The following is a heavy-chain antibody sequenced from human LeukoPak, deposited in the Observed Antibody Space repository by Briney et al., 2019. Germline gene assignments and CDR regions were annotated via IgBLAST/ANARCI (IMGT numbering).Heavy chain of an antibody. J-gene: IGHJ5*02. V-gene: IGHV4-39*07. D-gene: IGHD1-26*01. Sequence: SETLSLTCTVSGGSISSSSYYWGWIRQPPGKGLEWIGTIYYTGNTYYNPSLKSRVTISVDTSKNQFSLKLSSVTAADTAVYYCARARKWELPSWGQGTLVTVSS. CDR2: IYYTGNT. CDR3: ARARKWELPS. CDR1: GGSISSSSYY.